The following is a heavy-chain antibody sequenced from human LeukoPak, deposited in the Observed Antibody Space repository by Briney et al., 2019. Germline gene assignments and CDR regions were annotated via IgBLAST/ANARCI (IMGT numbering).Heavy chain of an antibody. D-gene: IGHD3-10*01. V-gene: IGHV5-51*01. J-gene: IGHJ4*02. CDR3: ARQAKDTSGSYWVDY. Sequence: GESLKISCKGSGYDFTTYWIGWVRQMPGKGLEWMGIIYPGDSDTRYSPSFQGQVTISADKFITTAYLQWSSLRASDTAIYYCARQAKDTSGSYWVDYWGQGTLVTVSS. CDR1: GYDFTTYW. CDR2: IYPGDSDT.